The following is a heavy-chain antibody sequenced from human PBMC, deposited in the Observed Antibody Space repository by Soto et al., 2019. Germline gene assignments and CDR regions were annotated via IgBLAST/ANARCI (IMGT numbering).Heavy chain of an antibody. Sequence: ASVKVSCKASGYTFTSYDINWVRQATGQGLEWMGIINPSGGSTSYAQKFQGRVTMTRDTSTSTVYMELSSLRSEDTAVYYCAREPKYSSSWYYNFQHWGQGTLVTVSS. D-gene: IGHD6-13*01. J-gene: IGHJ1*01. CDR3: AREPKYSSSWYYNFQH. CDR1: GYTFTSYD. V-gene: IGHV1-46*01. CDR2: INPSGGST.